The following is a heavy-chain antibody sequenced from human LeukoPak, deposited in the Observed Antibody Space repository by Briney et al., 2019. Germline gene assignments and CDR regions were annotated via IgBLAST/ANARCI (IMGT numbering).Heavy chain of an antibody. CDR2: IYYSGST. J-gene: IGHJ6*04. Sequence: SQTLSLTCTVSGGSISSGGYYWSWIRQHPGWGLEWIGYIYYSGSTYYNPSLKSRVTISVDTSKNQFSLKLSSVTAADTAVYYCARDRGYCSSTSCSRHYYGMDVWGKGTTVTVSS. V-gene: IGHV4-31*03. CDR3: ARDRGYCSSTSCSRHYYGMDV. CDR1: GGSISSGGYY. D-gene: IGHD2-2*01.